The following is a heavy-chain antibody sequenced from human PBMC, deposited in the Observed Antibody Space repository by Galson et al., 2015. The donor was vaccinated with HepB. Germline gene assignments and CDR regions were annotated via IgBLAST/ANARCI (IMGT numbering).Heavy chain of an antibody. D-gene: IGHD6-13*01. CDR1: GYTFTSYG. CDR3: ARELRDSSSWYVLEVFPYGMDV. J-gene: IGHJ6*02. Sequence: SVKVSCKASGYTFTSYGISWVRQAPGLGLEWMGWISAYNGNTNYAQKLQGRVTMTTDTSTSTAYMELRSLRSDDTAVYYCARELRDSSSWYVLEVFPYGMDVWGQGTTVTVSS. V-gene: IGHV1-18*01. CDR2: ISAYNGNT.